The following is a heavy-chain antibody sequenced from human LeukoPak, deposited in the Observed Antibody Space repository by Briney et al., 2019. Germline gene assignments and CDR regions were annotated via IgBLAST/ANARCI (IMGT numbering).Heavy chain of an antibody. CDR1: GYTFTYYY. CDR2: INPYSGDT. V-gene: IGHV1-2*02. Sequence: ASLKVSCKASGYTFTYYYMHWVRHAPGQGLEWMGWINPYSGDTNYAQKFQGRVTMTRDTSITTAYMDLSRLKSDDTAVYYCARASVENTLRIDDYWGQGTLVTVSS. CDR3: ARASVENTLRIDDY. J-gene: IGHJ4*02. D-gene: IGHD2-15*01.